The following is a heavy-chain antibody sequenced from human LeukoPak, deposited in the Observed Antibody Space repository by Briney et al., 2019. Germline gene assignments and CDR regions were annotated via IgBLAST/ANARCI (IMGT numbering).Heavy chain of an antibody. D-gene: IGHD3-10*01. J-gene: IGHJ3*02. CDR3: ARDPRYSAGYGSGVYRADGFDI. V-gene: IGHV3-48*03. Sequence: GGSLRLSCAASGFTFSSYEMNWVRQAPGKRLEWGSYISNIGSTIYYADSVKGRFTISRDNAKNSLYLQMNSLRAEDTAVYYCARDPRYSAGYGSGVYRADGFDIWGQGTMVTVSS. CDR1: GFTFSSYE. CDR2: ISNIGSTI.